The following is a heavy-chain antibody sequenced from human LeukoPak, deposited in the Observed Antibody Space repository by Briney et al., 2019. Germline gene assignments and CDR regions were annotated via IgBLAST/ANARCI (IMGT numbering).Heavy chain of an antibody. J-gene: IGHJ4*02. CDR3: ARDQKWLRQGFDY. D-gene: IGHD5-12*01. CDR1: GYTFTGYY. CDR2: INPNSGGT. V-gene: IGHV1-2*02. Sequence: ASVKVSCKASGYTFTGYYMHWVRQAPGQGLEWMGWINPNSGGTNYAQKFQGRVTMTRETSISTAYMELSRLRSDDTAVYYCARDQKWLRQGFDYWGQGTLVTVSS.